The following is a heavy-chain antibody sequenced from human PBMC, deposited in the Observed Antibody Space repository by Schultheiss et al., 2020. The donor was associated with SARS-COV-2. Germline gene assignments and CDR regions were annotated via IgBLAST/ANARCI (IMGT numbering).Heavy chain of an antibody. CDR3: ASTLGPYCSSTSCYDRGDV. V-gene: IGHV4-59*01. CDR1: GGSISSYY. Sequence: SETLSLTCAVYGGSISSYYWSWIRQPPGKGLEWIGYIYYSGSTNYNPSLKSRVTISVDTSKNQFSLKLSSVTAADTAVYYCASTLGPYCSSTSCYDRGDVWGKGTTVTVS. J-gene: IGHJ6*03. D-gene: IGHD2-2*01. CDR2: IYYSGST.